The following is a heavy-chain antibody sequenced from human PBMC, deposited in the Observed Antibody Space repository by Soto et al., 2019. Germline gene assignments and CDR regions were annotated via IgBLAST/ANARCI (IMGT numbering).Heavy chain of an antibody. J-gene: IGHJ6*02. CDR1: GFTFSNYS. D-gene: IGHD5-18*01. CDR2: ISYDGSDK. CDR3: ARDTGPNGYNYYYLGMDV. V-gene: IGHV3-30-3*01. Sequence: PGGSLRLSCAACGFTFSNYSMHWVRQAPGKGLEWVAVISYDGSDKYNANSVKGRFTISRDNSKNTLYLQMNSLRAEDTAVYYCARDTGPNGYNYYYLGMDVWGQGTTVTVCS.